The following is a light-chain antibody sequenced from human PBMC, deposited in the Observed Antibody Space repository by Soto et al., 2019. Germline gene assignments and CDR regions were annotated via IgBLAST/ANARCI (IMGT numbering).Light chain of an antibody. CDR3: HHYRGSST. CDR1: QSIEDL. CDR2: RAS. V-gene: IGKV1-5*03. Sequence: IQMTQSPATLSASVGDRVTITCGASQSIEDLLAWYQQKPGIAPKILVYRASTLESGVPSRCSGSGSGTQCTLTINSLQPYDFETYFCHHYRGSSTFGQGTKVEI. J-gene: IGKJ1*01.